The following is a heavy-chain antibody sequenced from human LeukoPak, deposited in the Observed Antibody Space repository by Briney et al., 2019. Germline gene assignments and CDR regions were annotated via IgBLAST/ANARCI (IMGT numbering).Heavy chain of an antibody. Sequence: GGSLCLSCAASGFTFSSYSMNWVRQAPEKGSEWVSYIRMSRSNIYYADSVKGRFTISRDNAKNSLYLQTNRLRDGDTAVYYCARDRIGYFSGQETLVTVSS. V-gene: IGHV3-48*02. CDR3: ARDRIGYF. CDR1: GFTFSSYS. D-gene: IGHD3-16*02. CDR2: IRMSRSNI. J-gene: IGHJ4*02.